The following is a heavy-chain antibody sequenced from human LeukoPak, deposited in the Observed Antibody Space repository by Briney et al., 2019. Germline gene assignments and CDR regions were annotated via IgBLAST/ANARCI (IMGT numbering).Heavy chain of an antibody. CDR3: ASWPRECRRTSCYGGNFGY. V-gene: IGHV3-7*01. CDR2: IKEDGSEM. Sequence: TGGSLRLSCAASEFTFSSYWMTWVRQAPGKGLEWVANIKEDGSEMYYVDSVKGRFTISRDNAKNSLYLQMNSLRAEDTAVYYCASWPRECRRTSCYGGNFGYWGQGTLVTVSS. CDR1: EFTFSSYW. D-gene: IGHD2-2*01. J-gene: IGHJ4*02.